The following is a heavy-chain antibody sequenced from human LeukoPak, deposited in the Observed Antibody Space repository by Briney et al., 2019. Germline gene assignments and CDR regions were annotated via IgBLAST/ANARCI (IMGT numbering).Heavy chain of an antibody. CDR1: GFTFSHYA. Sequence: QAGGSLRLSCAASGFTFSHYAMHWVRQAPGKGLEWVAVISFDGTNKFYADSVKGRFTISRDNSKNALHLQMNSLRAEDTAVYYCAKGGYYERPWYFDYWSQGTLVTVSS. V-gene: IGHV3-30*18. D-gene: IGHD3-22*01. CDR2: ISFDGTNK. CDR3: AKGGYYERPWYFDY. J-gene: IGHJ4*02.